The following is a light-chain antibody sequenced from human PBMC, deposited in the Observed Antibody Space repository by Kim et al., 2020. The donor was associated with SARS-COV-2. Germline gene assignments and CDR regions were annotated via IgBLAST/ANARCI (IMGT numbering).Light chain of an antibody. CDR2: DTT. CDR1: TGSVTSGHY. CDR3: SLNFNDGRM. Sequence: PGGTVTLTCGCGTGSVTSGHYPYWFQQKPGQAPRTLTYDTTNKDPWTPARFSGSLLGGKAALTLSGAQPEDEAEYYCSLNFNDGRMFGGGTKVTVL. J-gene: IGLJ3*02. V-gene: IGLV7-46*01.